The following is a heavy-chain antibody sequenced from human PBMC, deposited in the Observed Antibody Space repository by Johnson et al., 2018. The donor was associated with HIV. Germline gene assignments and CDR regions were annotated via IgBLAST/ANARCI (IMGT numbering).Heavy chain of an antibody. CDR1: GFTVSNYY. CDR2: IYSGGST. Sequence: VQLVESGGGVVHPGGSLRLSCAASGFTVSNYYMTLVRQSPGKGLEWVSVIYSGGSTYYADSVKGRSTISRDISKNTLYLQMNSLRAEDTAVYYCTRRSPYDAFDIWGQGTMVTVSS. CDR3: TRRSPYDAFDI. V-gene: IGHV3-66*02. J-gene: IGHJ3*02.